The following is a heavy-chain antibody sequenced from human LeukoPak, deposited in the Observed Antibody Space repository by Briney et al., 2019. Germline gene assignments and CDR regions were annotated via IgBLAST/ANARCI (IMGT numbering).Heavy chain of an antibody. CDR2: ISWNNDNI. CDR3: VKGLKRKKSRDGYNYYFEY. CDR1: GFTFVDFV. V-gene: IGHV3-9*01. Sequence: SLILSCAVPGFTFVDFVMPSGRQARGKGLEWVPDISWNNDNIAYADPVKGRFTIARDNAKNSLYLQMNSLRTADTALYYCVKGLKRKKSRDGYNYYFEYWGQGSLVTVSS. D-gene: IGHD5-24*01. J-gene: IGHJ4*02.